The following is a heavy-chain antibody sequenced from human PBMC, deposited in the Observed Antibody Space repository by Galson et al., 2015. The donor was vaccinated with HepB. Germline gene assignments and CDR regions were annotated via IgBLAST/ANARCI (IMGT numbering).Heavy chain of an antibody. V-gene: IGHV4-39*01. Sequence: GGSISTYYWVWIRQPPGKGLEWIGNIYYRGSTYYKPSLKSRVTISVDTSKNQFSLKLSSVTAADTAVYYCARQPLGTYYFDYWGQGTLVTVSS. J-gene: IGHJ4*02. D-gene: IGHD1-1*01. CDR3: ARQPLGTYYFDY. CDR2: IYYRGST. CDR1: GGSISTYY.